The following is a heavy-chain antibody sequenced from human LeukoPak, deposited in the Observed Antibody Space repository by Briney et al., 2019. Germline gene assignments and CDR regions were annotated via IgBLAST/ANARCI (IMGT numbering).Heavy chain of an antibody. Sequence: GASVKVSCKSSGDTFTINDINWVRQAPGQGLEWMGWMNPNSGNTGYAQKFQGRITMTRNTSIGTAYMELTDLRSEDTAVYYCARVSAAGTWTFDIWGQGTTVTVSS. CDR1: GDTFTIND. CDR3: ARVSAAGTWTFDI. V-gene: IGHV1-8*01. J-gene: IGHJ3*02. CDR2: MNPNSGNT. D-gene: IGHD6-13*01.